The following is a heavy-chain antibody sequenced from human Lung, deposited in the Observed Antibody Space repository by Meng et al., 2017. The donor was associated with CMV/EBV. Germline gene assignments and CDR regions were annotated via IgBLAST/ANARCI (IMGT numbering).Heavy chain of an antibody. V-gene: IGHV2-5*01. CDR3: AHSVIVLLPGARLVSNRFDP. D-gene: IGHD2-2*01. CDR2: IYWNDDK. Sequence: SGXXLVXPTQSLTLTCTLSGYSLSTSGVGVGWIRHPPGKALEWLALIYWNDDKRYSPSLRSRLIITKDTSKNQVVLTMTNMAPVHTATYYCAHSVIVLLPGARLVSNRFDPWXQGALVTVSS. J-gene: IGHJ5*02. CDR1: GYSLSTSGVG.